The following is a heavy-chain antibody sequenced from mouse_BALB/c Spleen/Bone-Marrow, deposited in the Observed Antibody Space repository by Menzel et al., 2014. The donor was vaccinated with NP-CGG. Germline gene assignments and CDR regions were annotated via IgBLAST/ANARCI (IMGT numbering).Heavy chain of an antibody. V-gene: IGHV5-4*02. Sequence: EVKLVESGGGLVRPGGSLKLSCAASGFTFSDYYMYWVRQTPEKRLEWVATISDGGSYPYYPDSVKGRFTISRDNAKNNLYLRMSSLKSEDTAMYYCARGRIYYDYDVGDYWGQGTTLTVSS. D-gene: IGHD2-4*01. CDR3: ARGRIYYDYDVGDY. J-gene: IGHJ2*01. CDR1: GFTFSDYY. CDR2: ISDGGSYP.